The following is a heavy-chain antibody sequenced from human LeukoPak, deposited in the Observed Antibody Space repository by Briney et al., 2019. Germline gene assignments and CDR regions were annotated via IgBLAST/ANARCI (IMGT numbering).Heavy chain of an antibody. Sequence: PGGSLRLSCAASGFTFDDYGVSWVRQAPGKGLEGVSGINWNGGSTGYADSVKGRFTISRDNAKNSLYLKMNSLRAEDTALYYCARAYDSSGLDAFDIWGQGTMVTVSS. J-gene: IGHJ3*02. CDR3: ARAYDSSGLDAFDI. CDR2: INWNGGST. CDR1: GFTFDDYG. V-gene: IGHV3-20*04. D-gene: IGHD3-22*01.